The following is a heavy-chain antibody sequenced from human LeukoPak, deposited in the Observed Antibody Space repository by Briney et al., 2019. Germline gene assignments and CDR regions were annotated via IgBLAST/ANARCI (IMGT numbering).Heavy chain of an antibody. J-gene: IGHJ4*02. CDR1: GGSISSGDYY. CDR3: ARATTLIRGGDY. CDR2: IYYSGST. D-gene: IGHD3-10*01. V-gene: IGHV4-30-4*08. Sequence: KTSQTLSLTCTVSGGSISSGDYYWNRIGQPPGKGLEWIGYIYYSGSTYYNPSLKSRVTISVDTSKNQFSLKLSSVTAADTAVYYCARATTLIRGGDYWGQGTLVTVSS.